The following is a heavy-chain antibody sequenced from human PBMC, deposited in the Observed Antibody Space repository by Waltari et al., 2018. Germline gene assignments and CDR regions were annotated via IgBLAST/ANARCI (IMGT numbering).Heavy chain of an antibody. V-gene: IGHV4-39*01. D-gene: IGHD4-17*01. J-gene: IGHJ5*02. CDR3: ARAPHEVNFWTTVTPMYTWFDP. CDR1: GGSIASSSY. CDR2: HHGSGST. Sequence: QLHLQESGPGLVKPSETLSLTCSVSGGSIASSSYWGWIRQSPGKGLEGIGSHHGSGSTHYNTSLKGRVTLPIDTSNNQFSLSLKSVTASDTAVYYCARAPHEVNFWTTVTPMYTWFDPWGQGTLVTVSS.